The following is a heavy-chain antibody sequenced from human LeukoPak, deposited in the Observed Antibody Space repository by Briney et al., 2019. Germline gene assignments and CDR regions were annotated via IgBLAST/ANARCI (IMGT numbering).Heavy chain of an antibody. Sequence: SETLSLTCIVSGDSISSYYWSWIRQPPGKGLEWIGYIYYSGSTNYNPSLKSRVTISVDTSKNQFSLKLSSVTAADTAVYYCARLREYDSSGYYDYWGQGTLVTVSS. CDR1: GDSISSYY. D-gene: IGHD3-22*01. J-gene: IGHJ4*02. V-gene: IGHV4-59*01. CDR2: IYYSGST. CDR3: ARLREYDSSGYYDY.